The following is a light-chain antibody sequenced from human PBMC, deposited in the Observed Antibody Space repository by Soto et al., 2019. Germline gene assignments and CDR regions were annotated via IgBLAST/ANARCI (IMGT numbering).Light chain of an antibody. CDR3: KHYKTWPE. CDR1: QNIRTN. CDR2: AAS. V-gene: IGKV3-15*01. J-gene: IGKJ2*01. Sequence: EIVMTQSPVTLSVSPGERATLSCRASQNIRTNLAWYQQKPGQAPRLLIYAASTRATGIPARFSGSGSGTDVILTINSLQAEDVAVYYCKHYKTWPEFGQGTNLEIK.